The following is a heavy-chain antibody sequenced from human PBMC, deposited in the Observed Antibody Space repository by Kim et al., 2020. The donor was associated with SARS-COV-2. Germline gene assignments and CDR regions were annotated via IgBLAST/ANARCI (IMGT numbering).Heavy chain of an antibody. Sequence: SETLSLTCTVSGGSISSSSYYWGWIRQPPGKGLEWIGSIYYSGSTYYNPSLKSRVTISVDTSKNQFSLKLSSVTAADTAVYYCARRRRYSGYDDGGWGQG. J-gene: IGHJ1*01. CDR2: IYYSGST. D-gene: IGHD5-12*01. V-gene: IGHV4-39*01. CDR1: GGSISSSSYY. CDR3: ARRRRYSGYDDGG.